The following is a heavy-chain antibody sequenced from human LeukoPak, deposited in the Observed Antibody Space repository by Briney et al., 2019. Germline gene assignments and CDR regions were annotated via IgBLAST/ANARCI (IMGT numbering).Heavy chain of an antibody. D-gene: IGHD4-17*01. CDR3: ARDRGTVTTGGYYYYYYMDV. CDR2: IYSGGST. Sequence: GGSLRLSCAASGFTVSSNYMRWVRQAPGKGLEWVSVIYSGGSTYYADSVKGRFTISRDNSKNTLYLQMNSLRAEDTAVYYCARDRGTVTTGGYYYYYYMDVWGKGTTVTVSS. J-gene: IGHJ6*03. CDR1: GFTVSSNY. V-gene: IGHV3-53*01.